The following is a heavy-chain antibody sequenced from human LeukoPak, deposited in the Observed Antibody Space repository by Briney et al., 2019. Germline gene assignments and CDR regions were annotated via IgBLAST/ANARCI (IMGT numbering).Heavy chain of an antibody. Sequence: ASVKVSCKVSGYTLTELSMHWVRQAPGKGLEWMGGFDPEDGETNYAQKFQGRVTITADESTSTAYMELSSLRSEDTAVYYCARGPPMYYYDSSGYYYPDYWGQGTLVTVSS. CDR2: FDPEDGET. D-gene: IGHD3-22*01. J-gene: IGHJ4*02. CDR3: ARGPPMYYYDSSGYYYPDY. V-gene: IGHV1-24*01. CDR1: GYTLTELS.